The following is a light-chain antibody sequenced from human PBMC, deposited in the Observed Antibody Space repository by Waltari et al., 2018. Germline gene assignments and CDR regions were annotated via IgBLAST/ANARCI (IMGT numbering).Light chain of an antibody. V-gene: IGKV4-1*01. CDR3: QQYYRSRT. Sequence: DIVMTQSPDSLAVSLGERSTINCKSSQSVLYNSNDKNYLAWYQQKPGQPPKLLIYWASTRESGVPDRFSGSGSGTDFTLTISSLQAEDVAVYYCQQYYRSRTFGQGTKVEIK. J-gene: IGKJ1*01. CDR2: WAS. CDR1: QSVLYNSNDKNY.